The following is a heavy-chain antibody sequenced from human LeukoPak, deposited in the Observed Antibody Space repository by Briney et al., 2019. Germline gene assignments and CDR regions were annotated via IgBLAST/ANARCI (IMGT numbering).Heavy chain of an antibody. CDR3: ARVVLRYFDWLLGGAARNWFDP. V-gene: IGHV1-18*01. D-gene: IGHD3-9*01. Sequence: ASVKVSCKASGYTFTSYGISWVRQAPGQGLEWMGWISAYNGNTNYAQKRQGRVTMTTDTSTSTAYMELRSLRSDDTAVYYCARVVLRYFDWLLGGAARNWFDPWGQGTLVTVSS. J-gene: IGHJ5*02. CDR2: ISAYNGNT. CDR1: GYTFTSYG.